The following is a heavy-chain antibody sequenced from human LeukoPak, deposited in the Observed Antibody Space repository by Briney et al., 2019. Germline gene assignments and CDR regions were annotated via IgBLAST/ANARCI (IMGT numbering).Heavy chain of an antibody. CDR1: GFTFSSYS. D-gene: IGHD6-13*01. J-gene: IGHJ4*02. CDR2: ISSSSSYI. CDR3: ARGGGSSSGRDY. Sequence: GGSLRLSCAAPGFTFSSYSMNWVRQAPGKGLEWVSSISSSSSYIYYADSVKGRFTISRDNAKNSLYLQMNSLRAEDTAVYYCARGGGSSSGRDYWGQGTLVTVSS. V-gene: IGHV3-21*01.